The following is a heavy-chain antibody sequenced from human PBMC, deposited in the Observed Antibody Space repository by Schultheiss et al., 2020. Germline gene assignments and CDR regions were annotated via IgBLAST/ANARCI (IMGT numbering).Heavy chain of an antibody. J-gene: IGHJ3*02. V-gene: IGHV4-59*01. D-gene: IGHD3-10*01. CDR2: IYYSGST. CDR3: AKGVRGVISAFDI. Sequence: SETLSLTCAVYGGSFSGYYWSWIRQHPGKGLEWIGYIYYSGSTNYNPSLKSRVTISVDASKNQFSLKLSSVTAADTAVYYCAKGVRGVISAFDIWGQGTMVTVSS. CDR1: GGSFSGYY.